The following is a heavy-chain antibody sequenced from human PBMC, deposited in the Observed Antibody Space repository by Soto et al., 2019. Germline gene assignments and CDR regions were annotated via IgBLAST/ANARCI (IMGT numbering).Heavy chain of an antibody. Sequence: GGSLRLSCAASGFTFSSYWMSWVRQAPGKGLEWVANIKQDGSEKYYVDSVKGRFTISRDNAKNSLYLQMNSLRAEDTAVYYCASTKRRNSRGWFDPWGQGTLVTVSS. CDR1: GFTFSSYW. V-gene: IGHV3-7*01. J-gene: IGHJ5*02. CDR3: ASTKRRNSRGWFDP. CDR2: IKQDGSEK. D-gene: IGHD2-8*01.